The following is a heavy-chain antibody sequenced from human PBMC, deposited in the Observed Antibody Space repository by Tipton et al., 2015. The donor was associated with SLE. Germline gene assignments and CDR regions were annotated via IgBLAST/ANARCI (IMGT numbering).Heavy chain of an antibody. CDR2: VHTSGST. J-gene: IGHJ3*02. D-gene: IGHD2-2*01. V-gene: IGHV4-4*07. CDR3: VRVIVPASRGAFDI. Sequence: TLSLTCTVSGSSISNYYWSWIRQSAGKGLEWIGRVHTSGSTSYNPSLQSRLTMSLDTSNNQLCLRLSSVTAADTALYYCVRVIVPASRGAFDIWGQGTLVTVSS. CDR1: GSSISNYY.